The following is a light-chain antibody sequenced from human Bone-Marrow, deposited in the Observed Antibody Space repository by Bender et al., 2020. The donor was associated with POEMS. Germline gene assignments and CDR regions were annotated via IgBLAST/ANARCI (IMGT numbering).Light chain of an antibody. J-gene: IGLJ3*02. V-gene: IGLV3-25*03. Sequence: SSELTQPPSVSVSPGQTARIICSGDALPKQYTSWYQQKPGQAPIVVIYKDNERPSGIPERFSGSSSGTTVTLTISGVQAEDEADYYCQSADSSGTYGVFGGGTKLTVL. CDR3: QSADSSGTYGV. CDR2: KDN. CDR1: ALPKQY.